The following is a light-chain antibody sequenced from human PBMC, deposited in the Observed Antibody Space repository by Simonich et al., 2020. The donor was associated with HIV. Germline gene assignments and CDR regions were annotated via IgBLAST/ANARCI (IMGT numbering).Light chain of an antibody. CDR2: DAS. Sequence: EIVLTQSPGTLSLSPGERATLSCSASQSVSRSYLAWYQQKPGLAPRLLIYDASSRATGIPDRFSGSGSGTDFTLTISRLEPEDFAVYYCQQYGSSPLFGQGTKLEIK. CDR1: QSVSRSY. J-gene: IGKJ2*01. V-gene: IGKV3D-20*01. CDR3: QQYGSSPL.